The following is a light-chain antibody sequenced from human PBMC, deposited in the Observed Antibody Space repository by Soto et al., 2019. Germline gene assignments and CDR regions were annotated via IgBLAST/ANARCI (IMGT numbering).Light chain of an antibody. CDR1: QSVSRY. CDR3: QQRSNWPPKYT. V-gene: IGKV3-11*01. J-gene: IGKJ2*01. CDR2: NAS. Sequence: DIVLTQSPATLSVSPGERATLSCRASQSVSRYLAWYQQKPGQAPRLLIYNASTRATGIPARFSGSGSGTDFPLTINSLEPEDFAVYYCQQRSNWPPKYTFGQGTKLAIK.